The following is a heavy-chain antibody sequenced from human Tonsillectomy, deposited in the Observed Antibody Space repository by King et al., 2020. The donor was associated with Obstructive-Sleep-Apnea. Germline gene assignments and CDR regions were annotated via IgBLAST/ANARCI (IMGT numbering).Heavy chain of an antibody. Sequence: QLQESGPGLVKPSQTLSLTCTVSGGSISTGGYYWRWIRQHPGKGLEWIGYIYSSGSTHYNPSLKSRVTISLDTSKNQFSLKLSSVTAADTAVFYCARMTTVVTWYSFDFWGQGTMVTVSS. CDR2: IYSSGST. D-gene: IGHD4-23*01. J-gene: IGHJ3*01. CDR1: GGSISTGGYY. V-gene: IGHV4-31*03. CDR3: ARMTTVVTWYSFDF.